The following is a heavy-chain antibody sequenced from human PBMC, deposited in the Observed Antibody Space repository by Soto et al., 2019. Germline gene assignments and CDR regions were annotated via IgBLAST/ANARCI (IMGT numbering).Heavy chain of an antibody. V-gene: IGHV3-72*01. CDR1: GFSVSGWY. J-gene: IGHJ5*01. CDR2: LKDRSKNYAT. CDR3: AREGAARWLDS. D-gene: IGHD1-26*01. Sequence: EVQLVESGGGLVQPGGSARLSCAASGFSVSGWYMDWVRQAPGKGLEWVARLKDRSKNYATEYAASVKGRFTVSRHASQNSMYLQMNSLKIADTAVYYCAREGAARWLDSWGQGTLVTVS.